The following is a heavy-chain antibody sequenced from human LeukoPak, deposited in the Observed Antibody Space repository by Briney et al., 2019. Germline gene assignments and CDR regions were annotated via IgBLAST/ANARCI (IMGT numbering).Heavy chain of an antibody. J-gene: IGHJ4*02. Sequence: ASVKVSCKASGYTFTSYGISWVRQATGQGLEWMGWMNPNSGNTGYAQKFQGRVTMTRNTSISTAYMELSSLRSEDTAVYYCARRAYYYDSSGYYALGYWGQGTLVTVSS. CDR3: ARRAYYYDSSGYYALGY. V-gene: IGHV1-8*02. CDR2: MNPNSGNT. CDR1: GYTFTSYG. D-gene: IGHD3-22*01.